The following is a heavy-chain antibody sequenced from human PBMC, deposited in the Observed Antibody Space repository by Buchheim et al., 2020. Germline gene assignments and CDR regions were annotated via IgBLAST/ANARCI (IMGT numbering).Heavy chain of an antibody. J-gene: IGHJ4*02. CDR3: ARDYTEITIFGVVIPDY. CDR1: GFTFSDYY. D-gene: IGHD3-3*01. V-gene: IGHV3-11*03. Sequence: VQLLESGGGLVQPGGSLRLSCAASGFTFSDYYMSWIRQAPGKGLEWVSYISSSSSYTNYADSVKGRFTISRDNAKNSLYLQMNSLRAEDTAVYYCARDYTEITIFGVVIPDYWGQGTL. CDR2: ISSSSSYT.